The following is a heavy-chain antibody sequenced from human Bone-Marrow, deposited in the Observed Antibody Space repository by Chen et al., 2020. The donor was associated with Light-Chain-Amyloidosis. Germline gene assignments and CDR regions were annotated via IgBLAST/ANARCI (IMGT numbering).Heavy chain of an antibody. V-gene: IGHV1-2*02. J-gene: IGHJ4*02. CDR1: GYTSPAHY. D-gene: IGHD1-1*01. Sequence: QVQLEQSGAEVKKPGASVKVSCKASGYTSPAHYMHWVRQAPGQGLEWMGWINPGRGGSNYAQKFQGRVTMTRDTSISTAYLELSSLRSDDTAVYFCVFGTATIFGYTGFDHWGQGTLVTVSS. CDR3: VFGTATIFGYTGFDH. CDR2: INPGRGGS.